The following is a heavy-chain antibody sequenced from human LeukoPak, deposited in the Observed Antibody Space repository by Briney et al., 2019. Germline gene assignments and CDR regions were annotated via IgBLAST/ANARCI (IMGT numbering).Heavy chain of an antibody. CDR2: ISYDGSNK. CDR3: AKDQDELYGSGGIDY. Sequence: PGGSLRLSCAASGFTFSSYAMSWVRQAPGKGLEWVAVISYDGSNKYYADSVKGRFTISRDNSKNTLYLQMNSLRAEDTAVYYCAKDQDELYGSGGIDYWGQGTLVTVSS. D-gene: IGHD3-10*01. CDR1: GFTFSSYA. J-gene: IGHJ4*02. V-gene: IGHV3-30*18.